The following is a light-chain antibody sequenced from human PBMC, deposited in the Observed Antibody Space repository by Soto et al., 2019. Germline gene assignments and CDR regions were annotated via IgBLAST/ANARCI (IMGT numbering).Light chain of an antibody. CDR1: QNVYTN. CDR3: QQCRNWPLI. Sequence: EIVMTQSPAPLSASPGEGATLSCKAGQNVYTNLAWYQQRPGQPPRLLIYDASTRATGISARFSGSGYGTEFTLTISSLQSEDFAVYFCQQCRNWPLIVGGGTKVEIK. CDR2: DAS. J-gene: IGKJ4*01. V-gene: IGKV3-15*01.